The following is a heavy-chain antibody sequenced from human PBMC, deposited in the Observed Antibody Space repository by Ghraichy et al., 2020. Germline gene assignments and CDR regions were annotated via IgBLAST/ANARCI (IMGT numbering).Heavy chain of an antibody. CDR3: ARGDYSTYYYYYGMDV. Sequence: SETLSLTCAVYGGSFSGYYWSWIRQPPGKGLEWIGEINHSGSTNYNPSLKSRVTISVDTSKNQFSLKLSSVTAADTAVYYCARGDYSTYYYYYGMDVWGQGTTVTVSS. D-gene: IGHD4-11*01. V-gene: IGHV4-34*01. CDR1: GGSFSGYY. CDR2: INHSGST. J-gene: IGHJ6*02.